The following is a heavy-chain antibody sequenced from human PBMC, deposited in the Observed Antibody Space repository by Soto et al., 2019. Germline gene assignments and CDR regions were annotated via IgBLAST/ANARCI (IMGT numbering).Heavy chain of an antibody. J-gene: IGHJ4*02. CDR1: GGSVSSYW. CDR2: IYYTGST. Sequence: SETLSLTCSVSGGSVSSYWWSWIRQPPGKGLEWIGYIYYTGSTNYSPSLKGRVTISLDASKSQFSLKLTSVTAADTAVYYCARGPGASDYYFDYWGPGTLVTVS. D-gene: IGHD3-10*01. CDR3: ARGPGASDYYFDY. V-gene: IGHV4-59*02.